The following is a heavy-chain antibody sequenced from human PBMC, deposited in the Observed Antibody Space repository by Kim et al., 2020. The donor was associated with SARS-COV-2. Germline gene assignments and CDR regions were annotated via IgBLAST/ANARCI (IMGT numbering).Heavy chain of an antibody. D-gene: IGHD3-10*01. J-gene: IGHJ4*02. V-gene: IGHV1-69*13. Sequence: SVKVSCKASGGTFSSYAISWVRQAPGQGLEWMGGIIPIFGTANYAQKFQGRVTITAVESTSTAYMELSSLRSEDTAVYYCARSGDITMVRGVIITEGLFDYWGQGTLVTVSS. CDR1: GGTFSSYA. CDR3: ARSGDITMVRGVIITEGLFDY. CDR2: IIPIFGTA.